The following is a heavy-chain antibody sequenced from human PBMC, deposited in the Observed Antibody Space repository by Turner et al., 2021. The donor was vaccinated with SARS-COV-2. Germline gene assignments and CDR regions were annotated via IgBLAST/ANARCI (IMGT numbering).Heavy chain of an antibody. D-gene: IGHD5-12*01. CDR3: ARRYSGFDHGYFDY. CDR2: IYTSGSA. CDR1: GGSISSYY. J-gene: IGHJ4*02. V-gene: IGHV4-4*07. Sequence: QVQLQESGPGLVKPSETLSLTCSVSGGSISSYYWSWIRQPAGKGLEWIGRIYTSGSAKYNPSRQSRVTMSVDTSKNQVSLKLSSVTAADTAVYYCARRYSGFDHGYFDYWGQGTLVTVSS.